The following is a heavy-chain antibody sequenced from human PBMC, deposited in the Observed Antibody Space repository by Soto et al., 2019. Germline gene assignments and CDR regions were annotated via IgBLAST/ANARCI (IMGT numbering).Heavy chain of an antibody. Sequence: GGSLRLSCAGSGFTLSNYEMNWVRQAPGKGLEWVSYISTGGSSIYYADSVKGRFTIARDNGKNSVYLEMRSLRADDTATYYWARERGGVAGADVWGQGTTVTVSS. CDR2: ISTGGSSI. J-gene: IGHJ6*02. V-gene: IGHV3-48*03. D-gene: IGHD6-19*01. CDR3: ARERGGVAGADV. CDR1: GFTLSNYE.